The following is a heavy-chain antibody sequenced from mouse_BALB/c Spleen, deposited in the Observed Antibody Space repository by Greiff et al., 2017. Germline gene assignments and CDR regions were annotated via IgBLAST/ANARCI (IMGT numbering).Heavy chain of an antibody. CDR3: ARRGFGRSTMMMDY. D-gene: IGHD2-4*01. V-gene: IGHV1-9*01. CDR1: GYTFSSYW. J-gene: IGHJ4*01. CDR2: ILPGSGST. Sequence: QVQLQQSGAELMKPGASVKISCKATGYTFSSYWIEWVKQRPGHGLEWIGEILPGSGSTNYNEKFKGKATFTADTSSNTAYMQLSSLTSEDSAVYYCARRGFGRSTMMMDYWGQGTSVTVSS.